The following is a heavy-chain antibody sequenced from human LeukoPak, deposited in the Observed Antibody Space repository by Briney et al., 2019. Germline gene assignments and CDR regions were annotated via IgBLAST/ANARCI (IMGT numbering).Heavy chain of an antibody. D-gene: IGHD6-19*01. V-gene: IGHV4-34*01. CDR3: ARGEIAVTGTFGYYMDV. CDR1: GGSFSGYY. J-gene: IGHJ6*03. CDR2: INHSGST. Sequence: SETLSLTCAVYGGSFSGYYWSWIRQPPGKGLEWIGEINHSGSTNYNPSLKSRVTISVDTSKNQFSLKLSSVTAADTAVYYCARGEIAVTGTFGYYMDVWGKGTTVTISS.